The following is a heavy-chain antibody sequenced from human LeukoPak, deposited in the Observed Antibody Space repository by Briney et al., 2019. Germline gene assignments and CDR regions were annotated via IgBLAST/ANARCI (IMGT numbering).Heavy chain of an antibody. J-gene: IGHJ1*01. Sequence: PSETLSLTCTVSGGSISSYYWSWIRQPAGKGLGWIGRIYTSGSTNYNPSLKSRVTMSVDTSKNQFSLKLSSVTAADTAVYYCARDSSHYCTGGRCYSEYFQNWGQGTLVTVSS. CDR3: ARDSSHYCTGGRCYSEYFQN. V-gene: IGHV4-4*07. CDR2: IYTSGST. D-gene: IGHD2-15*01. CDR1: GGSISSYY.